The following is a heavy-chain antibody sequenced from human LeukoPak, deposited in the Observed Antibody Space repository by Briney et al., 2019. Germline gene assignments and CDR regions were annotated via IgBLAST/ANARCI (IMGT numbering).Heavy chain of an antibody. CDR2: ISASGGTT. CDR1: GFTFSSYA. V-gene: IGHV3-23*01. CDR3: AKARGVATNYGALDY. Sequence: PGGSLRLSCAASGFTFSSYAMSWVRQAPGKGLEWVSAISASGGTTYYAESVKGRFTISRDKSTSILYLQINSLRVEDTAVYYCAKARGVATNYGALDYWGQGTLVTVSS. J-gene: IGHJ4*02. D-gene: IGHD5-24*01.